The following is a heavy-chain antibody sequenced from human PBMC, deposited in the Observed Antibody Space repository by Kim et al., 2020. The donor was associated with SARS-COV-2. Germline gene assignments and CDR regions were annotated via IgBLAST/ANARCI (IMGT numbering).Heavy chain of an antibody. CDR2: SSYI. CDR3: ARRRGETE. Sequence: SSYIYYADSVKGRFTISRDNAKNSLYLQMNSLRAEDTAVYYCARRRGETEWGQGTLVTVSS. J-gene: IGHJ4*02. V-gene: IGHV3-21*01.